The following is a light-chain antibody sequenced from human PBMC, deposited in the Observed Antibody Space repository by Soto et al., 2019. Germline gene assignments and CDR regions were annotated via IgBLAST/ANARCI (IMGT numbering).Light chain of an antibody. CDR2: GVA. Sequence: QSVLTQPPSASGSPGQSVTISCTGTSSDVGGYNYVSWFQQHPGKAPKVIIYGVANRPSGVPDRFSGPRSGNTASLTVSGLQAEDEADYYCSSYAGSNNFVFGTGTKVTVL. V-gene: IGLV2-8*01. CDR3: SSYAGSNNFV. CDR1: SSDVGGYNY. J-gene: IGLJ1*01.